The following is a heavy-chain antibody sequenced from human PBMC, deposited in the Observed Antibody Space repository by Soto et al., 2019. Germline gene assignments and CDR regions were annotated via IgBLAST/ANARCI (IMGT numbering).Heavy chain of an antibody. D-gene: IGHD4-17*01. Sequence: QLQLQESGPGLVKPSETLSLTCTVSGGSISSSSYYWGWIRQPPGKGLEWIGSIYYSGSTYYNPSLKRRVTISVDTSNNQFSLKLSSVTAADTAVYYCARRMTTVVTPGYAFDIWGQGTMVTVSS. CDR1: GGSISSSSYY. V-gene: IGHV4-39*01. CDR3: ARRMTTVVTPGYAFDI. CDR2: IYYSGST. J-gene: IGHJ3*02.